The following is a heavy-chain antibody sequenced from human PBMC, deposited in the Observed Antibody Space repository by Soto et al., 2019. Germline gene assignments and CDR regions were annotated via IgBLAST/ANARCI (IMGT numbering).Heavy chain of an antibody. Sequence: QVQLQESGPGLVKPSQTLSLTCTVSGGSISSGGYYWSWIRQHPGKGLEWIGYIYYSGSTYYNPSLKSRVTISEDTSKNQFSLKLSSVTAADTAVYYCGREGGQGGRMGFDIWGQGTMVTVSS. J-gene: IGHJ3*02. CDR2: IYYSGST. V-gene: IGHV4-31*03. CDR1: GGSISSGGYY. CDR3: GREGGQGGRMGFDI. D-gene: IGHD2-15*01.